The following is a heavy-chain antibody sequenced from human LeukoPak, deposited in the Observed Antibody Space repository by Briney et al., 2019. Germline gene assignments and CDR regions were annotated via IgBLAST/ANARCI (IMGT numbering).Heavy chain of an antibody. Sequence: GGSLRLSCAASGFTFSSYGMHWVRQAPGKGLEWVAFIRYDGSNKYYADSVKGRFTISRDNSKNTLYLQMNSLRAEDTAVYYCAKEFSVRGVIKPYFYYYMDVWGKGTTVTVSS. CDR2: IRYDGSNK. V-gene: IGHV3-30*02. D-gene: IGHD3-10*01. CDR1: GFTFSSYG. J-gene: IGHJ6*03. CDR3: AKEFSVRGVIKPYFYYYMDV.